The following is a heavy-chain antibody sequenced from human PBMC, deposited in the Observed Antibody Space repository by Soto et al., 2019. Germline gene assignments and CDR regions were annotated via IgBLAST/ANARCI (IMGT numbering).Heavy chain of an antibody. Sequence: SVKVSCKASGGTFSSYTFSWVRQAPGQGLEWMGRIIPILGIANYAQKFQGRVTITADKSTSTAYMELSSLRSEDTAVYYGAKDHGDSQGAFDIWGEGTMVTV. D-gene: IGHD4-17*01. CDR1: GGTFSSYT. J-gene: IGHJ3*02. V-gene: IGHV1-69*04. CDR2: IIPILGIA. CDR3: AKDHGDSQGAFDI.